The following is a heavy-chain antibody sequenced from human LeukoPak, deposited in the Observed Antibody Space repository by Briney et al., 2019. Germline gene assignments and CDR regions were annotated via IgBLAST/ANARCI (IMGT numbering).Heavy chain of an antibody. D-gene: IGHD6-19*01. J-gene: IGHJ4*02. CDR2: IYYSGST. Sequence: SETLSLTCTVSGGSISSYYWSWIRQPPGKGLERIGYIYYSGSTNYNPSLKSRVTISVDTSKNQFSLKLSSVTAADTAVYYCATVTSGWSFDYWGQGTLVTVSS. CDR1: GGSISSYY. CDR3: ATVTSGWSFDY. V-gene: IGHV4-59*01.